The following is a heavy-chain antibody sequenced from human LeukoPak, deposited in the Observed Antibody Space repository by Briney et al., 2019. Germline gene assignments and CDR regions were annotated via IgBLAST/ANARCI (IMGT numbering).Heavy chain of an antibody. CDR2: ISSSGST. V-gene: IGHV4-39*01. D-gene: IGHD3-10*01. CDR3: ARHEPSLSGSGSYYQPIDY. CDR1: GDSISSGDYY. J-gene: IGHJ4*02. Sequence: SETLSLTCTVSGDSISSGDYYWSWIRQPAGKGLEWIGRISSSGSTYYNPSLKSRVTISVDTSKNQFSLKLSSVTAADTAVYYCARHEPSLSGSGSYYQPIDYWGQGTLVTVSS.